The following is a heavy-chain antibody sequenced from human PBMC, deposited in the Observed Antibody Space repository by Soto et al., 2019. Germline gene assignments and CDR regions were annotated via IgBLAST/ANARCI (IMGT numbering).Heavy chain of an antibody. CDR1: GGSISSYY. Sequence: PSETLSLTCTVSGGSISSYYWSWIRQPPGKGLEWIGYIYYSGSTNYNPSLKSRVTISVDTSKNQFSLKLSSVTAADTAVYYCASHLSSSWPHGLAEYFQHWGQGTLVTVSS. CDR2: IYYSGST. V-gene: IGHV4-59*01. CDR3: ASHLSSSWPHGLAEYFQH. D-gene: IGHD6-13*01. J-gene: IGHJ1*01.